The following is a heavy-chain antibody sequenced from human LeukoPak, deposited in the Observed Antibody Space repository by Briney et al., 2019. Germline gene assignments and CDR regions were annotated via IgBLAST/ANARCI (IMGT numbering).Heavy chain of an antibody. CDR3: ARVVVPAQFFDY. V-gene: IGHV4-59*08. J-gene: IGHJ4*02. CDR2: IYYSGST. Sequence: SETLSLTCTVSGGSISSYYWSWIRQPSGKGLKWIGYIYYSGSTSYSPSLRSRVTISVDTSKNQFSLKLSSVTAADTAVYYCARVVVPAQFFDYWGQGTLVTVSS. CDR1: GGSISSYY. D-gene: IGHD2-2*01.